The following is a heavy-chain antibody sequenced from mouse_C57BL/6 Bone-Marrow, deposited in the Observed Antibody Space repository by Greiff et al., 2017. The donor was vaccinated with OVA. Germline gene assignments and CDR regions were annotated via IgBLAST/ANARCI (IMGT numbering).Heavy chain of an antibody. CDR1: GFTFSSYG. D-gene: IGHD1-1*01. CDR3: ATHSPLSSGSSYGYFDV. Sequence: EVQVVESGGDLVKPGGSLKLSCAASGFTFSSYGMSWVRQTPEKRLEWVATISSGGSYTDYPDSVKGRFTISRDNAKNTLYLQMRSLKSEYTAMYYCATHSPLSSGSSYGYFDVWGTWTTVTVSS. J-gene: IGHJ1*03. V-gene: IGHV5-6*01. CDR2: ISSGGSYT.